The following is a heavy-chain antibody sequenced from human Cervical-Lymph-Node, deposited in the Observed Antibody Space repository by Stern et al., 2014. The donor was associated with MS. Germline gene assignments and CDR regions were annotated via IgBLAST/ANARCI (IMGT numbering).Heavy chain of an antibody. CDR3: ARDPGGDFVTTTIGNY. CDR2: ISSSSSTI. V-gene: IGHV3-48*02. D-gene: IGHD2-15*01. J-gene: IGHJ4*02. Sequence: EVQLVEPGGGLVQPGGSLRLSCAASGFTFSSYSMNWVRQAPGKGLEWVSYISSSSSTIYYADSVKGRFTISRDNAKNSLYLQMNSLRDEDTAVYYCARDPGGDFVTTTIGNYWGQGTLVTVSS. CDR1: GFTFSSYS.